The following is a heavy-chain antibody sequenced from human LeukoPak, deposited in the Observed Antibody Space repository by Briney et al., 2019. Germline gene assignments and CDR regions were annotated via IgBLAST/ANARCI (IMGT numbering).Heavy chain of an antibody. CDR2: ISGYNGDT. V-gene: IGHV1-18*01. D-gene: IGHD6-19*01. Sequence: ASVKVSCQTSGYNFKTHAVSWVRQVPGQGLEWMGWISGYNGDTAFAQKFQGRVTMTKDTSTTTAYMELRSLTSDDTAVYYCAREELVDSSGWYARVYWGQGTLVTVSS. CDR1: GYNFKTHA. CDR3: AREELVDSSGWYARVY. J-gene: IGHJ4*02.